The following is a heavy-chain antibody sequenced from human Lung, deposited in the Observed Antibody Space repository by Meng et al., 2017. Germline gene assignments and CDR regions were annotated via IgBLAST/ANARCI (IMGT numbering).Heavy chain of an antibody. CDR1: GFTFNPYA. CDR3: ARDKPPNDV. V-gene: IGHV3-30*01. CDR2: MSFDGAQI. J-gene: IGHJ2*01. Sequence: VWLWSPGVGVGQLGGSLRLSCAVSGFTFNPYARHWVRQAPGKGLEWVSLMSFDGAQIYYSDSVRGRFTISRDNSKNTLYLQMNSLRAEDTAVYYCARDKPPNDVWGRGTLVTVSS.